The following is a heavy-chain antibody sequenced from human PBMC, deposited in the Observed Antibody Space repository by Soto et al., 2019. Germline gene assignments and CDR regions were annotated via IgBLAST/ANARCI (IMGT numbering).Heavy chain of an antibody. J-gene: IGHJ4*02. Sequence: GGSLRLSCAASGFTFSSYAMSWVRQAPGKGLEWVSAISGGGGSTYYEDSVKGRFTISRDNSKNTLYLKMNGLRAEDTAVYYCAKEKPLSYSSSWYYFDYWGQGTLVTVSS. D-gene: IGHD6-13*01. V-gene: IGHV3-23*01. CDR2: ISGGGGST. CDR1: GFTFSSYA. CDR3: AKEKPLSYSSSWYYFDY.